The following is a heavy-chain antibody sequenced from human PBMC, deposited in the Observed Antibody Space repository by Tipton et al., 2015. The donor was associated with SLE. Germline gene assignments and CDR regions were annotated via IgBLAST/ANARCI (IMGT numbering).Heavy chain of an antibody. CDR3: AKNEQWLVGYY. Sequence: SLRLSCAASGFTFDDYAMTWVRQPPGKGLEWVSGINWNGSSTGYGDSVKGRFTISRDNSNNMLYLQMNSLRAEDTAVYYCAKNEQWLVGYYWGQGTLVTVSS. CDR1: GFTFDDYA. J-gene: IGHJ4*02. D-gene: IGHD6-19*01. V-gene: IGHV3-20*04. CDR2: INWNGSST.